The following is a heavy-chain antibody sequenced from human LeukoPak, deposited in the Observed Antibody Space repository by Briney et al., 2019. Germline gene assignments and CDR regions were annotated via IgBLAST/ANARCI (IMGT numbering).Heavy chain of an antibody. CDR1: GYSFTSYW. Sequence: GESLKISCKGSGYSFTSYWIGWVRQMPGKGLEWTGIIYPGDSDTRYSPSFQGQVTISADKSISTAYLQWSSLKASDTAMYYCARSYCSSTSCYEFDDWGQGTLVTVSS. CDR2: IYPGDSDT. V-gene: IGHV5-51*01. CDR3: ARSYCSSTSCYEFDD. D-gene: IGHD2-2*01. J-gene: IGHJ4*02.